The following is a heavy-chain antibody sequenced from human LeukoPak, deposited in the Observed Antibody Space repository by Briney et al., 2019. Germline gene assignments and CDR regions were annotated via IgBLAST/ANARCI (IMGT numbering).Heavy chain of an antibody. CDR2: INPKSGGT. D-gene: IGHD2-21*02. CDR3: ARGSDGDCVGAASFHH. CDR1: GYTFTGYY. V-gene: IGHV1-2*02. J-gene: IGHJ1*01. Sequence: ASVKVSCKASGYTFTGYYMHWVRQAPGLGLEWMGWINPKSGGTNYVQKFQGRVTMTWDTSISAAYMELRWLTSDDTAVYYCARGSDGDCVGAASFHHWGRGTLVTVSS.